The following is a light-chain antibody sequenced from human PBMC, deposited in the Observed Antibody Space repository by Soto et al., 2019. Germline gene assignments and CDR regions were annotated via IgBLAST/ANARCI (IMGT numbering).Light chain of an antibody. V-gene: IGLV2-8*01. CDR2: EVT. CDR3: SSFAGVSTV. CDR1: SSDVGYYNY. Sequence: ALTQPPSASGSPGQSVTISCTGTSSDVGYYNYVSWYQQHPGKAPKLLIYEVTKRPSGVPDRFSGSKSGNTASLTVSGLQAEDEADYYCSSFAGVSTVFGTGTKLTVL. J-gene: IGLJ1*01.